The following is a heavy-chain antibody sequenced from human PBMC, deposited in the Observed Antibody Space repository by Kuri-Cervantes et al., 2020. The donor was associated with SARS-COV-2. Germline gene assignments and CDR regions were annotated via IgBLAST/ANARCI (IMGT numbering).Heavy chain of an antibody. CDR1: GFTFSSYG. CDR3: AKDRGYCSGGSCLYFDY. V-gene: IGHV3-30*18. J-gene: IGHJ4*02. Sequence: GESLKISCAASGFTFSSYGMHWVRQAPGKGLEWGAVISHDGSNKYYADSVKGRFTISRDNSKNALYLQMNSLRAEDTAVYYCAKDRGYCSGGSCLYFDYWGQGTLVTVSS. CDR2: ISHDGSNK. D-gene: IGHD2-15*01.